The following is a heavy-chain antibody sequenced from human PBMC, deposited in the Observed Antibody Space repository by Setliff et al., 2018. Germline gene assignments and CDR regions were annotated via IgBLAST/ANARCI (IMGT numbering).Heavy chain of an antibody. CDR1: GYTFNTYG. D-gene: IGHD2-15*01. V-gene: IGHV1-18*01. CDR3: ARERATIVVEPDQAFFHH. Sequence: ASVKVSCKTSGYTFNTYGISWVRQAPGQGLEWMGWINAYAQKFQGRVTMTIDTLTSTAYMELRSLRSDDTAVYYCARERATIVVEPDQAFFHHWGQGTLVTVSS. CDR2: INA. J-gene: IGHJ1*01.